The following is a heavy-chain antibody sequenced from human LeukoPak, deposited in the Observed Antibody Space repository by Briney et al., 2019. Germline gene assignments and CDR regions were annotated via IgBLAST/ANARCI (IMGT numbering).Heavy chain of an antibody. CDR2: ISSSSSYI. J-gene: IGHJ4*02. CDR1: GFTFSSYS. D-gene: IGHD2-21*02. Sequence: GGSLRLSCAASGFTFSSYSMNWVRQAPGKGLEWVSSISSSSSYIYYADSVKGRFTISRDNAKNSLYLQMNSLRDEDTALYYCARSNILLVTGFYPDYWGQGTLVTVSS. CDR3: ARSNILLVTGFYPDY. V-gene: IGHV3-21*01.